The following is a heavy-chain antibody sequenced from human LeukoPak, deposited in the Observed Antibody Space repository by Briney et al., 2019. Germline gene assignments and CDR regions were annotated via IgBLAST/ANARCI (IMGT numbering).Heavy chain of an antibody. V-gene: IGHV3-48*01. D-gene: IGHD2-2*01. Sequence: GGSLRLSCAASGFTFNSYSMNWVRQAPGKGLEWVSYISSSSGTIHYADSVKGRFTISRDNSKNTLFLQMNSLRAEDTAVYYCARDGSRFNWFDPWGQGTLVTVSS. CDR1: GFTFNSYS. CDR3: ARDGSRFNWFDP. CDR2: ISSSSGTI. J-gene: IGHJ5*02.